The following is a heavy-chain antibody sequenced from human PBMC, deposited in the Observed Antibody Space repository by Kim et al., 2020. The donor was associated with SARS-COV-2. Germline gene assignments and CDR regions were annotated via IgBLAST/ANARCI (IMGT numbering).Heavy chain of an antibody. J-gene: IGHJ4*01. V-gene: IGHV3-23*01. CDR2: ISGTGGAT. CDR3: AKGLQLYYYGFGSAFDY. D-gene: IGHD3-10*01. CDR1: GLTFSSYA. Sequence: GGSLRLSCAASGLTFSSYAMIWVRQAPGKGLEWVSLISGTGGATEYAASVKGRFTISRDNSKNTLYLQMNSLRAEDTAFYFCAKGLQLYYYGFGSAFDY.